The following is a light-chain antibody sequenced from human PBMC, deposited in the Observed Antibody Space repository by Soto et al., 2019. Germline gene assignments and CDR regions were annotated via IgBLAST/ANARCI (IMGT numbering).Light chain of an antibody. CDR1: QRISTY. Sequence: EIVLTQSPATLSLSPGEIATLSCRASQRISTYLSWYQQKPGQAPRLLIYDVSKRAAGVPARFSGGGSGTDFTLTISSLEPEDFAVYYCQQRSNWPPGLTFGGGTKVEI. V-gene: IGKV3-11*01. CDR2: DVS. J-gene: IGKJ4*01. CDR3: QQRSNWPPGLT.